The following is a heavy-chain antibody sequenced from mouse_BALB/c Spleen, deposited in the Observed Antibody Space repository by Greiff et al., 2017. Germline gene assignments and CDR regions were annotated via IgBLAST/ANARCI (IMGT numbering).Heavy chain of an antibody. Sequence: EVQRVESGGGLVKPGGSLKLSCAASGFTFSDYYMYWVRQTPEKRLEWVATISDGGSYTYYPDSVKGRFTISRDNAKNNLYLQMSSLKSEDTAMYYCAREGDYSQTVYAMDYWGQGTSVTVSS. V-gene: IGHV5-4*02. CDR2: ISDGGSYT. CDR3: AREGDYSQTVYAMDY. CDR1: GFTFSDYY. J-gene: IGHJ4*01. D-gene: IGHD2-12*01.